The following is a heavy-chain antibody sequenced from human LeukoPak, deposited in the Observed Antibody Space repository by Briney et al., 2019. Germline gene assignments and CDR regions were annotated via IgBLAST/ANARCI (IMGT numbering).Heavy chain of an antibody. V-gene: IGHV6-1*01. Sequence: SQTLSLTCAISGDSVSSNSATWNWIRRSPSRGLEWLGRTYYRSKWYYDYAVSVKSRITINPDTSKNQFSLQLISVTPEDTAVYYCAGSDTTGYSPREWDYWYFDLWGRGTLVTVSS. D-gene: IGHD3-9*01. CDR2: TYYRSKWYY. J-gene: IGHJ2*01. CDR1: GDSVSSNSAT. CDR3: AGSDTTGYSPREWDYWYFDL.